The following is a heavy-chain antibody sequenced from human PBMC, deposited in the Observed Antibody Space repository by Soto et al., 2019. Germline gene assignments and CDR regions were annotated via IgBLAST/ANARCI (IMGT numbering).Heavy chain of an antibody. CDR3: ARDLSPPLWFGELLVSYYYYGMDV. Sequence: QVQLVQSGAEVKKPGASVKVSCKASGYTFTSYGISWVRQAPGQGLEWMGWISAYNGNTNYAQKLQGRVTMTTDTSPSTAYMELRSLRSDDTAVYYCARDLSPPLWFGELLVSYYYYGMDVWGQGTTVTVSS. J-gene: IGHJ6*02. D-gene: IGHD3-10*01. CDR2: ISAYNGNT. V-gene: IGHV1-18*01. CDR1: GYTFTSYG.